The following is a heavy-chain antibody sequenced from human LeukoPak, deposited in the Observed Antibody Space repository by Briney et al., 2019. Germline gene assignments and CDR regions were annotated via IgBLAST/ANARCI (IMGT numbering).Heavy chain of an antibody. CDR2: IRYDGSNK. CDR1: GFTFSSCG. V-gene: IGHV3-30*02. Sequence: PGGSLRLSCAASGFTFSSCGMHWVRQAPGKGLEWVAFIRYDGSNKYYADSVKGRFTISRDNSKNTLYLQMNSLRAKDTAVYYCAKGLSGVAVAEPGDYWGQGTLVTVSS. CDR3: AKGLSGVAVAEPGDY. D-gene: IGHD6-19*01. J-gene: IGHJ4*02.